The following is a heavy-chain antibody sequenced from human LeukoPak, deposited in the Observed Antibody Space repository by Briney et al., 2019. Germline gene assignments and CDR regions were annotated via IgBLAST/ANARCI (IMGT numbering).Heavy chain of an antibody. CDR1: GFTFSNYA. J-gene: IGHJ4*02. CDR3: AKDTLIIAAAGSYSDY. V-gene: IGHV3-23*01. Sequence: GGSLRLSCAASGFTFSNYAMSWVRQAPGKGLEWVSGISGNSGSTYYADSVKGRFTISRDNSKNTLYLQMNSLRAEDTAVYYCAKDTLIIAAAGSYSDYWGQGTLVIVSS. CDR2: ISGNSGST. D-gene: IGHD6-13*01.